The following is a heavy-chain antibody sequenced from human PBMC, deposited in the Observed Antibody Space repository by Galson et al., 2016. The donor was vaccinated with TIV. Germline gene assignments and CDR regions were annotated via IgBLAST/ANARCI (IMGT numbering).Heavy chain of an antibody. CDR3: ATVTGDEDHFDY. CDR1: GFIFDNYV. Sequence: SLRLSCAASGFIFDNYVMHWVRHAPGKGLECVSLISWDGQRPYYADSVKGRFTISRDNSRNSLFLQMDRLRTEDTALYYCATVTGDEDHFDYWGQGTPVTVFS. D-gene: IGHD7-27*01. J-gene: IGHJ4*02. CDR2: ISWDGQRP. V-gene: IGHV3-43*01.